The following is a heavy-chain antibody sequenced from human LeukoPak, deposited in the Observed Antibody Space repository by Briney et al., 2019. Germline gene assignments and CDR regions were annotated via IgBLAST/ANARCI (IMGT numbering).Heavy chain of an antibody. J-gene: IGHJ4*02. D-gene: IGHD1-26*01. CDR2: IYYSGST. V-gene: IGHV4-59*01. CDR1: GGSISSYY. Sequence: SETLSLTCTVSGGSISSYYWSWIRQPPGKGLEWIGYIYYSGSTNYNPSLKSRVTISVDTSKNQSSLKLSSVTAADTAVYYCAREGGSGSYGNHFDYWGQGTLVTVSS. CDR3: AREGGSGSYGNHFDY.